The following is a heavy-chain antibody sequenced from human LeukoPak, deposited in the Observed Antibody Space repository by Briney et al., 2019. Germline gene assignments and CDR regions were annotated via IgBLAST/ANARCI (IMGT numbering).Heavy chain of an antibody. CDR1: GFTFSSYE. CDR3: AKRYMDLWYFDD. D-gene: IGHD3-9*01. J-gene: IGHJ4*01. CDR2: ISGSGSTR. Sequence: PGGSLRLSCAASGFTFSSYEMTWVRQAPGMGLEWVSYISGSGSTRNYADSVKGRFTISRDNAKNSLYLQMNSLRAEDTALYYCAKRYMDLWYFDDWGHGTLVTVSS. V-gene: IGHV3-48*03.